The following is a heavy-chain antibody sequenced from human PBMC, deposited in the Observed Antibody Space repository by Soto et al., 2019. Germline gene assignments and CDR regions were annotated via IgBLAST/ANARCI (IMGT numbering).Heavy chain of an antibody. CDR2: IYYSGIT. Sequence: SETLSLTCTVSGVSISNSSYYWGWIRRPPGKGLEWIGTIYYSGITYYNPSLKSRVTISVDTSKNQFSLKLTSVTAADTAVYYCGKHGSNWGQGTLVPVSS. V-gene: IGHV4-39*01. CDR1: GVSISNSSYY. CDR3: GKHGSN. J-gene: IGHJ4*02.